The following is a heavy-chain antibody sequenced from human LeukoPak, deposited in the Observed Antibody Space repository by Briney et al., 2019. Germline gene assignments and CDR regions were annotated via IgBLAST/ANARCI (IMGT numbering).Heavy chain of an antibody. CDR3: ANSGGYYYDSSGFAFDY. CDR2: ISGSGGST. V-gene: IGHV3-23*01. J-gene: IGHJ4*02. CDR1: GFTFSSYA. Sequence: GGSLRLSFAASGFTFSSYAMSWVRQAPGKGLEWVSAISGSGGSTYYADSVKGRFTISRDNSKNTLYLQMNSLRAEDTAVYYCANSGGYYYDSSGFAFDYWGQGTLVTVSS. D-gene: IGHD3-22*01.